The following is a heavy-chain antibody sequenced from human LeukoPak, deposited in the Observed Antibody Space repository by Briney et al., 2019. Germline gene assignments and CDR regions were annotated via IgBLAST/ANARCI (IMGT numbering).Heavy chain of an antibody. CDR1: RFTFSSYA. Sequence: PGGSLRLSCAASRFTFSSYAMSWVRQAPGKGLEWVSAISGSGGSTYYADSVKGRFTISRDNSKNTLYLQMNSLSAEDTAVYYCAKDSTMIVVAYFDYWGQGTLVTVSS. J-gene: IGHJ4*02. CDR2: ISGSGGST. V-gene: IGHV3-23*01. D-gene: IGHD3-22*01. CDR3: AKDSTMIVVAYFDY.